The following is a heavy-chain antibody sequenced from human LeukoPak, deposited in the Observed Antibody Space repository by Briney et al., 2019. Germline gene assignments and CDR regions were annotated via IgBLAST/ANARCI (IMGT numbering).Heavy chain of an antibody. Sequence: GGSLRLSCEASGIIFSNYGMNWVRQAPGKRLEWVSGISPSGGTTYYADSLKGRFTISRDNAKNSLYLQMNSLRAEDTAVYYCARSMFDPFSSSPSGWYYYYMDVWGKGTTVTISS. CDR2: ISPSGGTT. D-gene: IGHD6-6*01. CDR3: ARSMFDPFSSSPSGWYYYYMDV. V-gene: IGHV3-48*04. J-gene: IGHJ6*03. CDR1: GIIFSNYG.